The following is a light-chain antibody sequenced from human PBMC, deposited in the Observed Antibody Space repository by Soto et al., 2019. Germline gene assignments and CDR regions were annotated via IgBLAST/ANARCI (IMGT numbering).Light chain of an antibody. CDR3: SSYTRSSTLVV. CDR1: SSGIGYYNY. J-gene: IGLJ7*01. V-gene: IGLV2-14*01. Sequence: QSALTQPASVSGSPGQWITISCTGTSSGIGYYNYVSWYQQDPGKAPKLIIYEVSNRPSGVSNRFSGSKSGNTASLTISGLQAEDEADYYCSSYTRSSTLVVFGGGTQLTVL. CDR2: EVS.